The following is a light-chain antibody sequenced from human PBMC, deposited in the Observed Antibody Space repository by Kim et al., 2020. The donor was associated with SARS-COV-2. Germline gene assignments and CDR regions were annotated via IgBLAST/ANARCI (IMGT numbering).Light chain of an antibody. V-gene: IGKV1-9*01. CDR1: QAISNS. Sequence: ASVGERVTTACRASQAISNSLAGHHQKPNKTTKLPLYDACTLQRGVPSTFIGSRSGTAFSPTISSMEHDDYATYHCRQLDSHPFTFGGGTKVDIK. CDR2: DAC. J-gene: IGKJ4*01. CDR3: RQLDSHPFT.